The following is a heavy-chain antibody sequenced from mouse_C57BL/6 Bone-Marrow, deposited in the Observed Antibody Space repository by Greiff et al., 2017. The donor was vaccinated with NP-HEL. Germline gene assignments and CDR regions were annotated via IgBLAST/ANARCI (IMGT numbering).Heavy chain of an antibody. CDR3: ARLDYGSSYHAMDY. J-gene: IGHJ4*01. CDR2: IYPRSGNT. Sequence: QVQLQQSGAELARPGASVKLSCKASGYTFTSYGISWVKQRTGQGLEWIGEIYPRSGNTYYNEKFKGKATLTADKSSSTAYMELRSLTSEDSAVYFCARLDYGSSYHAMDYWGQGTSVTVSS. D-gene: IGHD1-1*01. V-gene: IGHV1-81*01. CDR1: GYTFTSYG.